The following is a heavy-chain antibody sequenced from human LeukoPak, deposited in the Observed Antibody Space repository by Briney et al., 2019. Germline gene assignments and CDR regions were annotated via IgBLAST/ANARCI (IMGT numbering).Heavy chain of an antibody. J-gene: IGHJ5*02. CDR2: IYYSGST. CDR1: GGSISSGGYY. V-gene: IGHV4-31*03. D-gene: IGHD3-22*01. CDR3: ARDSLRYGSSGYYNWFDP. Sequence: SETLSLTCTVSGGSISSGGYYWSWIRQHPGKGLEWIGYIYYSGSTYYNSSLKSRVTISVDTSKNQFSLKLSSVTAADTAVYYCARDSLRYGSSGYYNWFDPWGQGTLVTVSS.